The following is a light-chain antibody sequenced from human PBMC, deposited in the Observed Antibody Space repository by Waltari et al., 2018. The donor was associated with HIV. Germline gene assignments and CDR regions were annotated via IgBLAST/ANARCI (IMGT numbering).Light chain of an antibody. J-gene: IGKJ1*01. CDR1: QRVGRR. CDR3: QQYDDWPWT. Sequence: EVMMTQSPATLSVSPGERATLSCRASQRVGRRVAWYQQIPGQAPRLLIFGADTRASGVPARFTGSGSETEFTLTISSLQSEDFAVYFCQQYDDWPWTFGQGTKVEIK. CDR2: GAD. V-gene: IGKV3-15*01.